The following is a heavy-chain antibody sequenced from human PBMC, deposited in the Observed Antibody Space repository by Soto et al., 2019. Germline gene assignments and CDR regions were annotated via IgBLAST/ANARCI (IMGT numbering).Heavy chain of an antibody. CDR2: ILYSGST. CDR1: GGSISSYTYY. CDR3: AASSYVGAEGI. Sequence: SETLSLTCSLSGGSISSYTYYWAWIRQPPGKGLEWIGSILYSGSTYYNPSLKSRVTISIDKSQNQFSLKLAFVTAADTAIYYCAASSYVGAEGIWGQGTLVTVSS. D-gene: IGHD3-10*02. V-gene: IGHV4-39*01. J-gene: IGHJ4*02.